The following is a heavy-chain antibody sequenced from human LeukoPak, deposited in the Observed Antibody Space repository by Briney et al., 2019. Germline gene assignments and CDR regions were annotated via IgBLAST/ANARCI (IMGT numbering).Heavy chain of an antibody. V-gene: IGHV1-18*01. Sequence: ASVKVSCKASGYTFTSYGISWVRQAPGQGLEWMGWISAYNGNKNYAQKLQGRVTMTTDPSTSKAYMELRSLRSDDTAVYYCARFAFSGWKFDYWGQGTLVTVSS. CDR1: GYTFTSYG. J-gene: IGHJ4*02. CDR2: ISAYNGNK. D-gene: IGHD6-19*01. CDR3: ARFAFSGWKFDY.